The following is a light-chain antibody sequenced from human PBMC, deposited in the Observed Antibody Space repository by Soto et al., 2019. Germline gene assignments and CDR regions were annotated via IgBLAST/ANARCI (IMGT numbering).Light chain of an antibody. Sequence: DIQMTQSPSSLSASVGDRVTITCRASQGIGNYLAWYHQKSGKSPQLLIYAASTLHSGVPSRFSGSGSGTDFTLTISSLQTEDVATYYCQRYNSGPRTFGQGTKVEIK. CDR2: AAS. CDR1: QGIGNY. V-gene: IGKV1-27*01. J-gene: IGKJ1*01. CDR3: QRYNSGPRT.